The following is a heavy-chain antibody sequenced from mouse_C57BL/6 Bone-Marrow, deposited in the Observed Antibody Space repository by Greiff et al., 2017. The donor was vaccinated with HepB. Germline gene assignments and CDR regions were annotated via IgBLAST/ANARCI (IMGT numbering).Heavy chain of an antibody. CDR2: IDPSDSYT. V-gene: IGHV1-50*01. J-gene: IGHJ3*01. D-gene: IGHD2-12*01. CDR3: ARLRRGRAWFAY. Sequence: QVQLQQPGAELVKPGASVKLSCKASGYTFTSYWMQWVKQRPGQGLEWIGEIDPSDSYTNYNQKFKGKATLTVDTSSSTAYMQLSSLTSEDSAVYYCARLRRGRAWFAYWGQGTLVTVSA. CDR1: GYTFTSYW.